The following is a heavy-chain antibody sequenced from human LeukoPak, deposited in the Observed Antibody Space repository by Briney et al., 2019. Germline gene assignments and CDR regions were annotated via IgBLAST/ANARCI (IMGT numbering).Heavy chain of an antibody. J-gene: IGHJ4*02. CDR1: GFTFSRYA. Sequence: GGSLRLSCATSGFTFSRYAMSWVRQAPGKGPEWVSGISGSGDSTYYAASVKGRFTVSRDNSKTTLYLQMNSLRADDTAVYYCAKGGPTGSNYFDFWGQGTLVTVSS. CDR3: AKGGPTGSNYFDF. D-gene: IGHD1-26*01. CDR2: ISGSGDST. V-gene: IGHV3-23*01.